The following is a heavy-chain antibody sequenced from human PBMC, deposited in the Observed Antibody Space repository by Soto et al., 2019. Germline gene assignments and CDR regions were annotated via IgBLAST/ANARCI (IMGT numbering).Heavy chain of an antibody. CDR1: GFTFSSYA. V-gene: IGHV3-30-3*01. CDR3: ARDRSGSYYPGYFDY. J-gene: IGHJ4*02. CDR2: ISYDGSNK. Sequence: QVQLVESGGGVVQPGRSLRPSCAASGFTFSSYAMHWVRQAPGKGLEWVAVISYDGSNKYYADSVKGRFTISRDNSKNTLYLQMNSLRAEDTAVYYCARDRSGSYYPGYFDYWGQGTLVTVSS. D-gene: IGHD1-26*01.